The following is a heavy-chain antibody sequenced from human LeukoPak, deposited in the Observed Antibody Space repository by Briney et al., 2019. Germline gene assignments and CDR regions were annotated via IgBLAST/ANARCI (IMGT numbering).Heavy chain of an antibody. V-gene: IGHV3-7*01. CDR1: GFTFRKYF. Sequence: GGSLRLSCAASGFTFRKYFMSWARQAPGKGLEWVARISNDAGATTYGDSVWGRVTISRDNAQNSVFLQMHSLRAGDRALYYFASAFSSYY. CDR2: ISNDAGAT. D-gene: IGHD3-3*02. CDR3: ASAFSSYY. J-gene: IGHJ6*01.